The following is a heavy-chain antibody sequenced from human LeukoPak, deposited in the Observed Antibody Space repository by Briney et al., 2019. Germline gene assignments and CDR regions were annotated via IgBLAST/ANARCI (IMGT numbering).Heavy chain of an antibody. CDR3: ARAKLRYFDWLTRDDAFDI. D-gene: IGHD3-9*01. CDR2: INSDGSST. V-gene: IGHV3-74*01. Sequence: GGSPRLSCAASGFTFSSYWMHWVRQAPGKGLVWVSRINSDGSSTSYADSVKGRFTISRDNAKNTLYLQMNSLRAEDTAVYHCARAKLRYFDWLTRDDAFDIWGQGTMVTVSS. CDR1: GFTFSSYW. J-gene: IGHJ3*02.